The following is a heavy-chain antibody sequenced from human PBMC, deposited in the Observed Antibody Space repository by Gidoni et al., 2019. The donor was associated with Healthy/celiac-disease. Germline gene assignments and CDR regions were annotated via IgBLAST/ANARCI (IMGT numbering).Heavy chain of an antibody. CDR2: IKSKTDGGTT. CDR3: TPSTITMVRGTPQGYQGINYYYYYMDV. V-gene: IGHV3-15*07. D-gene: IGHD3-10*01. CDR1: GFTFSNAW. Sequence: EVQLVESGGGLVKPGGSLRLSCAASGFTFSNAWMNWVRQAPGTGREWVGRIKSKTDGGTTDYAAPVKGRFTISRDDSRNTLYLQMNSLKTEDTAVYYCTPSTITMVRGTPQGYQGINYYYYYMDVWGKGTTVTVSS. J-gene: IGHJ6*03.